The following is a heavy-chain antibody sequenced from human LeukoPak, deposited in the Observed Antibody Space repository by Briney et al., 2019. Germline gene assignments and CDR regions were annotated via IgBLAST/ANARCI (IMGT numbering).Heavy chain of an antibody. CDR2: IYTSGST. J-gene: IGHJ4*02. Sequence: PSETLSLTCTVSGGSISSGSYYWSWIRQPAGKGLEWIGRIYTSGSTNYNPSLKSRVTISVDTSKNQFSLKLSSVTAADTAVYYCARGRDYDSNQSPLGGYFDYWGQGTLVTVSS. V-gene: IGHV4-61*02. CDR1: GGSISSGSYY. D-gene: IGHD3-22*01. CDR3: ARGRDYDSNQSPLGGYFDY.